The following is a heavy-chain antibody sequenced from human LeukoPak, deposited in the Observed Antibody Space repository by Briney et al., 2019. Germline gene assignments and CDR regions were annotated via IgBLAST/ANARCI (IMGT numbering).Heavy chain of an antibody. CDR1: GFTFSGYG. J-gene: IGHJ4*02. Sequence: GRSLRLACAASGFTFSGYGMHWVRQAPGKGLEWVAVIWYDGSNKYYADSVKGRFTISRDNSKNTLYLQMNSLRAEDTAVYYCAKDGQYSGSYCGDYWGQGTLGTVSS. CDR2: IWYDGSNK. D-gene: IGHD1-26*01. CDR3: AKDGQYSGSYCGDY. V-gene: IGHV3-33*06.